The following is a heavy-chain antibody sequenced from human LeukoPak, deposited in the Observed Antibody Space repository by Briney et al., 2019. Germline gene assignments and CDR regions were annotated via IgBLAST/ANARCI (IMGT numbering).Heavy chain of an antibody. Sequence: SETLSLTCTVSGGSISSSSNYWGWLRQPPGKGLEWIGSIYYSGSTYYNPSLKSRVTISVDTSKNQFSLRLSSVTAADSAVYYCARYLPLWLFSTYNWFDPWGQGTLVTVSS. V-gene: IGHV4-39*07. J-gene: IGHJ5*02. D-gene: IGHD5-24*01. CDR1: GGSISSSSNY. CDR2: IYYSGST. CDR3: ARYLPLWLFSTYNWFDP.